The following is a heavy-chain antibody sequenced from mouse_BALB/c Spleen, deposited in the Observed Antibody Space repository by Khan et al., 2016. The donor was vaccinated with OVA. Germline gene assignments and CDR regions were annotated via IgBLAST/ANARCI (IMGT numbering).Heavy chain of an antibody. Sequence: QVQLKQSGAELAKPGASVKMSCKASGYTFTDYWMHWLKQRPGQGLEWIGYINPTTGYTEYNQKFKDKATLTADKSSSTAYMQLSSLTSDDSTFXYCARDDGYYRGFAMDYWGQGTSVTVSS. CDR2: INPTTGYT. CDR1: GYTFTDYW. D-gene: IGHD2-3*01. V-gene: IGHV1-7*01. CDR3: ARDDGYYRGFAMDY. J-gene: IGHJ4*01.